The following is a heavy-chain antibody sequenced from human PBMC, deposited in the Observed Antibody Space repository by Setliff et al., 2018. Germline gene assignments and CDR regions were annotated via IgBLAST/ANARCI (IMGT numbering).Heavy chain of an antibody. CDR3: LRIRLVPHGHS. V-gene: IGHV4-4*08. Sequence: SETLSLTCSVSGGSISTYHWSWIRQPAGKGLEWIGHIYTRGSTNYNPSLRSRVSISVDTSKNHFSLRLSSVAATDTAVYYCLRIRLVPHGHSWGQGTLVTVSS. D-gene: IGHD2-15*01. CDR2: IYTRGST. CDR1: GGSISTYH. J-gene: IGHJ4*02.